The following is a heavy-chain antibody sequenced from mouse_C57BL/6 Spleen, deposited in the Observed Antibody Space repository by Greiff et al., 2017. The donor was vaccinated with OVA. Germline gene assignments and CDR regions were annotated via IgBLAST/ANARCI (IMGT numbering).Heavy chain of an antibody. CDR1: GFNIKDYY. D-gene: IGHD1-1*01. J-gene: IGHJ2*01. Sequence: EVKLMESGAELVRPGASVKLSCTASGFNIKDYYMHWVKQRPEQGLEWIGRIDPEDGDTEYAPKFQGKATMTADTSSNPAYLQLSSLTSEDTAVYYCTCYYGSIFDYWGQGTTLTVSS. CDR2: IDPEDGDT. CDR3: TCYYGSIFDY. V-gene: IGHV14-1*01.